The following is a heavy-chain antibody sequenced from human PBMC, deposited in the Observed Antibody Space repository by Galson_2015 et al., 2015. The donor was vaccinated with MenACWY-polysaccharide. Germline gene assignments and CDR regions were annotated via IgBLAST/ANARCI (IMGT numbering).Heavy chain of an antibody. J-gene: IGHJ4*02. V-gene: IGHV3-30*18. CDR1: GFSLSTYG. CDR3: AKEGYDVWSGRSTYYFDY. D-gene: IGHD3-3*01. Sequence: SLRLSCAASGFSLSTYGMDWVRQAPGKGLEWVAVISSDGSKRYFADSVKGRFTISRDNFKNMLFLQMNSLRAEDTAVYYCAKEGYDVWSGRSTYYFDYWGQGTLVTVSS. CDR2: ISSDGSKR.